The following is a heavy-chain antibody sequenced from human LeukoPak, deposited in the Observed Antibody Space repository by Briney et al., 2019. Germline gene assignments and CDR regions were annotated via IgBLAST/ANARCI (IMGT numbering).Heavy chain of an antibody. CDR2: ISGSGGST. D-gene: IGHD3-9*01. V-gene: IGHV3-23*01. CDR1: GFTFSTYA. J-gene: IGHJ4*02. CDR3: AKVDVLTGYYTYFDY. Sequence: GGSLRLSCAASGFTFSTYAMSWVRQAPGKGLEWVSAISGSGGSTYYADSVKGRFTISRDNSKNTLYLQMNSLRADDTAVYYCAKVDVLTGYYTYFDYWGPGTLVTVSS.